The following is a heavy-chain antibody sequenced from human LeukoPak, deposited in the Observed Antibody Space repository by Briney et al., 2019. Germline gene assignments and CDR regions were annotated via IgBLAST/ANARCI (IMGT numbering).Heavy chain of an antibody. CDR3: VRRMVGAIRPFDY. V-gene: IGHV4-30-4*01. Sequence: PSETLSLTCSVSGGSVSSGDYYWSWIRQPPGKDLEWIGYMYYSGSTYYSPSLKSRVTISVDTSKNQFSLKLSSVTAADTAVYYCVRRMVGAIRPFDYWGQGTLVTVSS. J-gene: IGHJ4*02. D-gene: IGHD1-26*01. CDR1: GGSVSSGDYY. CDR2: MYYSGST.